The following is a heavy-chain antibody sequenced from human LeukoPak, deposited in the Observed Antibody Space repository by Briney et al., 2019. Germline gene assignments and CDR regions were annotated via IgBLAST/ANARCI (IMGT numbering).Heavy chain of an antibody. J-gene: IGHJ6*03. Sequence: PGGSLRLSCAASGFTFSSYAMNWVRQAPGKGLEWVSSISSSSSYIYYADSVKGRFTISRDNAKKSLYLQMNSLRAEDTAVYYCASPGDYYYYYYMDVWGKGTTVTVSS. CDR3: ASPGDYYYYYYMDV. D-gene: IGHD3-10*01. CDR2: ISSSSSYI. CDR1: GFTFSSYA. V-gene: IGHV3-21*01.